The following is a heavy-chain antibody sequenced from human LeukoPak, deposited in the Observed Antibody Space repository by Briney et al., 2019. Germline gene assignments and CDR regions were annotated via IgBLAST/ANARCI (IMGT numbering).Heavy chain of an antibody. J-gene: IGHJ3*02. CDR2: IKQDGSEK. V-gene: IGHV3-7*04. CDR3: ARRYDSSGYEAFDI. Sequence: GGSLRLSCAASGFTFSSYWMSWVRQAPGGGLEWVANIKQDGSEKYYVDSVKGRFTISRDNAKNSLYLQMNSLRAEDTAVYYCARRYDSSGYEAFDIWGQGTMVTVSS. CDR1: GFTFSSYW. D-gene: IGHD3-22*01.